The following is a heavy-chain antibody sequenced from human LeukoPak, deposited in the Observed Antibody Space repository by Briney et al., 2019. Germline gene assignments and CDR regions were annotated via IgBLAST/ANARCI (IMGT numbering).Heavy chain of an antibody. CDR3: CRQDWAY. J-gene: IGHJ4*02. CDR1: GFSFSDNY. D-gene: IGHD2-21*01. Sequence: PGGSLRLSCAASGFSFSDNYMSWVRQAPGKGLEWISYISGNSGYTKYADSVKGRFTIYRDNARKSLYLQMNNVTAEDTAVYYCCRQDWAYWRQGTLVTVSS. V-gene: IGHV3-11*03. CDR2: ISGNSGYT.